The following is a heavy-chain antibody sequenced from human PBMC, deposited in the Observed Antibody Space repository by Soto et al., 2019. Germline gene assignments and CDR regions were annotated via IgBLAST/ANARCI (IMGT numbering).Heavy chain of an antibody. Sequence: QVQLVQSGAEVKKPGSSVKVSCKASGGTFSSYTISWVRQAPGQGLEWMGRIIPILGIANYAQKFQGRVTITEDKSTSTAYMELSSLRSEDTAVYYCAREGGSPPADYWGQGTLVTVSS. D-gene: IGHD1-26*01. J-gene: IGHJ4*02. CDR1: GGTFSSYT. V-gene: IGHV1-69*08. CDR3: AREGGSPPADY. CDR2: IIPILGIA.